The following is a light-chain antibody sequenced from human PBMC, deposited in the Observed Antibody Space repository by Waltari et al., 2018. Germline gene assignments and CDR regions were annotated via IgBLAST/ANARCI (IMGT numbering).Light chain of an antibody. Sequence: DIQMTQSPSTLSASVGDRVTITCRASQTISIYLAWYQQKPGKAPNLLIYKASTLESGVPSRFSGSGSGTEFTLTISSLQPDDFVTYYCQQYHSYSPYTFGQGTKLDIK. J-gene: IGKJ2*01. V-gene: IGKV1-5*03. CDR3: QQYHSYSPYT. CDR1: QTISIY. CDR2: KAS.